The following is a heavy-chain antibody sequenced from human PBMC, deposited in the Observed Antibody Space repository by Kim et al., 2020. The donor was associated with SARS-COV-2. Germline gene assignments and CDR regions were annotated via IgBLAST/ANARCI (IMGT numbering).Heavy chain of an antibody. CDR1: GFTFVSYA. D-gene: IGHD3-10*01. Sequence: GGSLRLSCAASGFTFVSYAMSWVRQAPGKGLEWVSTISGTGGSTYYADSVKGRFTISRHNSKNTLYLQMNSLRAEDTALYYCAKDDTYYFSSGTYYNVFDYWGQGTLVTVSS. CDR2: ISGTGGST. CDR3: AKDDTYYFSSGTYYNVFDY. J-gene: IGHJ4*02. V-gene: IGHV3-23*01.